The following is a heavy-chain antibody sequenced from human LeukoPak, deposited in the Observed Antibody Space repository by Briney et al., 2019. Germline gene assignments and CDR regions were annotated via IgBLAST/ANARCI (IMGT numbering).Heavy chain of an antibody. J-gene: IGHJ4*02. CDR2: VSTYNGDT. V-gene: IGHV1-18*04. Sequence: ASVKVSDKASGYSFNVYYMQWVRQAPGQGLEWRGWVSTYNGDTRYAQKLEGRVTMTRHTQTNTASMELRSTRSDDTAVYYSARAPSNSSGRYIFFDFWGQGTLVAVSS. CDR1: GYSFNVYY. CDR3: ARAPSNSSGRYIFFDF. D-gene: IGHD6-13*01.